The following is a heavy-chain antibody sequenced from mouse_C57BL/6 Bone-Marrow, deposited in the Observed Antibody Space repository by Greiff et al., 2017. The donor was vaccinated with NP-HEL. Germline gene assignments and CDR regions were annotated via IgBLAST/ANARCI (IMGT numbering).Heavy chain of an antibody. CDR2: GQGLGWIG. CDR1: YTFSRRVH. CDR3: SEDSAVYYFASGSDWYFDF. Sequence: QVQLQQSGPELARPWASVKISCQAFYTFSRRVHFAIRDTNYWMQWVTLRPGQGLGWIGAIYHGNGDPGYNQQFKCKATLSADNASSTAYMQLSSLTSEDSAVYYFASGSDWYFDFWVRGTTVTVSS. V-gene: IGHV1-87*01. D-gene: IGHD1-1*01. J-gene: IGHJ1*03.